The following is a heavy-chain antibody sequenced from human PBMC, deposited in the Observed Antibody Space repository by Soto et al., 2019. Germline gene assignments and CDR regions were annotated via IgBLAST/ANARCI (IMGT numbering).Heavy chain of an antibody. CDR3: ARRDSSGWYFDY. Sequence: VSRTGTCCGGSMISYCWSWILQPPGKGLEWIAYINYSGSTNYNPSLQSRVTISVDTSKNQFSLNLSSVTAADTAVYYCARRDSSGWYFDYWGQGTLVTVSS. J-gene: IGHJ4*02. CDR2: INYSGST. D-gene: IGHD6-19*01. CDR1: GGSMISYC. V-gene: IGHV4-59*08.